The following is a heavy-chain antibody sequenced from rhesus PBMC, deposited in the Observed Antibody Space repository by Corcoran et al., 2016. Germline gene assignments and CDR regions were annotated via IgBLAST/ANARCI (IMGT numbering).Heavy chain of an antibody. V-gene: IGHV4-165*01. CDR1: GGSISGYG. J-gene: IGHJ4*01. D-gene: IGHD4-23*01. CDR2: SGGSTRST. Sequence: QVQLQESGPGLVKPSETLSLTCAVPGGSISGYGWGWIRQPPGKGREWSGYSGGSTRSTYYHPALKRRVTISTDTSKHQFSLKLSSVTAAYTAVYYCAIQDTVMPIDYWGQGVLVTVSS. CDR3: AIQDTVMPIDY.